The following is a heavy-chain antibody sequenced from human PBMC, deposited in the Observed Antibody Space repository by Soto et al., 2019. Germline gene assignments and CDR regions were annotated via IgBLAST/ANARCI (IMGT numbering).Heavy chain of an antibody. Sequence: EVQLLESGGGLVQPGGSLRLSCAASGFTFSSYAMSWFRQAPGKGLEWVSAISGSGGSTYYEDSVKGRFTISRDNSKNTLYLQMNSLRAEDTAVYYCATSPPDADTAMVSQRPHFDYWVQGTMVTVSS. CDR2: ISGSGGST. J-gene: IGHJ4*02. CDR1: GFTFSSYA. CDR3: ATSPPDADTAMVSQRPHFDY. D-gene: IGHD5-18*01. V-gene: IGHV3-23*01.